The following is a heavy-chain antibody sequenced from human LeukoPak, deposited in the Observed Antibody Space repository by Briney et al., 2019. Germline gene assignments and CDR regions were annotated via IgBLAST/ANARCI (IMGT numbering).Heavy chain of an antibody. J-gene: IGHJ3*02. D-gene: IGHD1-26*01. Sequence: ASVKVSCKASGYTFTGYYMHWVRQAPGQGLEWMGWINPNSGNTGYAQKFQGRVTMTRNTPISTAYMELSSLRSEDTAVYYCARVKWERYGPGAFDIWGQGTMVTVSS. CDR1: GYTFTGYY. CDR3: ARVKWERYGPGAFDI. V-gene: IGHV1-8*02. CDR2: INPNSGNT.